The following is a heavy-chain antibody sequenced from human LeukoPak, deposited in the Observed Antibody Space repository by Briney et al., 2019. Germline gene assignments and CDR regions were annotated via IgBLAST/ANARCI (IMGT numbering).Heavy chain of an antibody. V-gene: IGHV4-39*01. CDR3: ARRLGADPTIIDY. CDR1: GGSISSSSYY. CDR2: IYYSGST. J-gene: IGHJ4*02. D-gene: IGHD5-24*01. Sequence: SETLSLTCTVPGGSISSSSYYWGWIRQPPGKGLEWIGSIYYSGSTYYNPSLKSRVTISVDTSKNQFSLKLSSVTAADTAVYYCARRLGADPTIIDYWGQGTLVTVSS.